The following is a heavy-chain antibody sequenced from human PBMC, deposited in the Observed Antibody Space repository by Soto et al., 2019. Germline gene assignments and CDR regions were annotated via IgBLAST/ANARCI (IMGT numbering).Heavy chain of an antibody. CDR2: IYYSGST. CDR1: GGSISSSSYY. J-gene: IGHJ5*02. V-gene: IGHV4-39*01. Sequence: SETLSLTCTVSGGSISSSSYYWGWIRQPPGKGLEWIGSIYYSGSTYYNPSLKSRVTISVDTSKNQFSLKLSSVTAADTAVYYCARQRVDTYGSGSFKYNWFDPWGQGTLVTVSS. CDR3: ARQRVDTYGSGSFKYNWFDP. D-gene: IGHD3-10*01.